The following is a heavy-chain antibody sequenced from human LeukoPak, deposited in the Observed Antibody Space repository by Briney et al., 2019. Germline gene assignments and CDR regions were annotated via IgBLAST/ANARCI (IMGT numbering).Heavy chain of an antibody. CDR3: ARLNGPFDP. CDR2: IYYSGST. Sequence: PSETLSLTCTVSGGSISSYYWSWIRQPPGKGLEWIGYIYYSGSTFYNPSLKSRVSISVDTSKNQFSLKLNSLTAADTAVYYCARLNGPFDPWGQGTLVTVSS. D-gene: IGHD2-8*01. J-gene: IGHJ5*01. V-gene: IGHV4-59*12. CDR1: GGSISSYY.